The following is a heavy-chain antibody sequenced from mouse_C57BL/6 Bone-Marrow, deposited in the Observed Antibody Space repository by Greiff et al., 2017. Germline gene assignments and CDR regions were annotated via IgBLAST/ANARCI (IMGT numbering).Heavy chain of an antibody. CDR1: GYTFTSYW. CDR2: INPSNGGT. V-gene: IGHV1-53*01. J-gene: IGHJ3*01. CDR3: ATIYIGFAY. D-gene: IGHD1-3*01. Sequence: QVQLQQPGTELVKPGASVKLSCKASGYTFTSYWMHWVKPRPGQGLEWLGNINPSNGGTTYNEKFPSKATLTVDKSSSTAYMQLSSLTSEDSAVYYCATIYIGFAYWGQGTLVTVSA.